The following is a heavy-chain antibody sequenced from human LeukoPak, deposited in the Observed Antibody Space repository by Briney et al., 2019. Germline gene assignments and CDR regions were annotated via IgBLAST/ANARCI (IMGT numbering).Heavy chain of an antibody. V-gene: IGHV3-23*01. CDR3: AKREYCSGKYGGFDY. J-gene: IGHJ4*01. D-gene: IGHD6-19*01. Sequence: PGGSLRLSCAASGFTFSNYAMSWVRQTPGKGLEWVSSISGSGGSTYYADSVKGRFTISRDNSKNTLYLQMNSLRDDDTAVYYCAKREYCSGKYGGFDYWGDETLVTVSS. CDR1: GFTFSNYA. CDR2: ISGSGGST.